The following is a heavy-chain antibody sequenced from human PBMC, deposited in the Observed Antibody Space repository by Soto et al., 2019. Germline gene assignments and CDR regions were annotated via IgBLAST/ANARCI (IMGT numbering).Heavy chain of an antibody. CDR1: GGTISSSSYY. CDR3: ARLSPHVGYFDWMYYFDY. V-gene: IGHV4-39*01. Sequence: SETLSLTCTVSGGTISSSSYYWGWIRQPPGKGLEWIGSIYYSGSTYYNPSLKSRVTISVDTSKNQFSLKLSSVTAADTAVYYCARLSPHVGYFDWMYYFDYWGQGTLVTVSS. CDR2: IYYSGST. J-gene: IGHJ4*02. D-gene: IGHD3-9*01.